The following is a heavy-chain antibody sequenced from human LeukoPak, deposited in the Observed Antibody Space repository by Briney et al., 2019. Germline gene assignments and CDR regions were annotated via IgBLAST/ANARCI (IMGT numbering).Heavy chain of an antibody. J-gene: IGHJ2*01. CDR1: GYSISSGYY. CDR3: ARHSLVVVTDGYFDL. Sequence: SETLSLTCAVSGYSISSGYYWGWIRQPPVKGLEWIGRIYHSGSTYYNPSLKSRVTISVDTSKNQFSLKLSSVTAADTAVYYCARHSLVVVTDGYFDLWGRGTLVTVSS. D-gene: IGHD2-21*02. V-gene: IGHV4-38-2*01. CDR2: IYHSGST.